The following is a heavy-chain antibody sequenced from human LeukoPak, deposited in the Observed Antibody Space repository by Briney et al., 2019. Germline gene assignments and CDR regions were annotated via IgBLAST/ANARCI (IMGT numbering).Heavy chain of an antibody. J-gene: IGHJ4*02. CDR1: GFTVSSNY. D-gene: IGHD1-26*01. Sequence: GGSLRLSCAASGFTVSSNYMSWVRQAPGKGLEWVSVIYSGGSTYYSDSVMGRFTISTDNSKNTLYLQMNSLRAEDTAVYYCAKHGRGYPASGSYYSDYWGQGTLVTVSS. V-gene: IGHV3-53*01. CDR3: AKHGRGYPASGSYYSDY. CDR2: IYSGGST.